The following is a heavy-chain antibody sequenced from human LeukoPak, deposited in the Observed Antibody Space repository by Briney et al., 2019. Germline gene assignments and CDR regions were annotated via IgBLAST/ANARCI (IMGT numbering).Heavy chain of an antibody. J-gene: IGHJ4*02. Sequence: GSLRLSCAASGFTFDDYGLSWIRQPPGKGLEWIGEINHSGSTNYNPSLKSRVTISVDTSKNQFSLKLSSVTAADTAVYYCARGRDIVVVVPYFDYWGQGTLVTVSS. CDR2: INHSGST. V-gene: IGHV4-34*01. CDR3: ARGRDIVVVVPYFDY. D-gene: IGHD2-15*01. CDR1: GFTFDDYG.